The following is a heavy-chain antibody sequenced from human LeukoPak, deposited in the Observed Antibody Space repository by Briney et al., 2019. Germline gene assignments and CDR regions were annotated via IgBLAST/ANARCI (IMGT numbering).Heavy chain of an antibody. Sequence: QPGGSLRLSCAASGFSFSDYGMHWVRQAPGKGLEWVAVISYDGSNKYYADSVKGRSTISRDNSKNTLYLQMNSLRAEDTAVYYCAKDRLVEQQLGIDYWGQGTLVTVSS. CDR2: ISYDGSNK. CDR1: GFSFSDYG. J-gene: IGHJ4*02. CDR3: AKDRLVEQQLGIDY. D-gene: IGHD6-13*01. V-gene: IGHV3-30*18.